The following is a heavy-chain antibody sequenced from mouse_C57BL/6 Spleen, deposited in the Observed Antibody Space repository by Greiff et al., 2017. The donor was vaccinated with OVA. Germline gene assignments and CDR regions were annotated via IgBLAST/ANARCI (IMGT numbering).Heavy chain of an antibody. CDR3: ARGAGTRGAWFAY. D-gene: IGHD4-1*01. CDR1: GFTFSSYA. Sequence: EVQGVESGGGLVKPGGSLKLSCAASGFTFSSYAMSWVRQTPEKRLEWVATISDGGSYTYYPDNVKGRFTISRDNAKNNLYLQMSHLKSEDTAMYYCARGAGTRGAWFAYWGQGTLVTVSA. V-gene: IGHV5-4*01. J-gene: IGHJ3*01. CDR2: ISDGGSYT.